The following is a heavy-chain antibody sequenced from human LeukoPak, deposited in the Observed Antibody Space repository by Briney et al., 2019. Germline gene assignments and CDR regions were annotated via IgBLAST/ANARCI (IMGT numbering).Heavy chain of an antibody. J-gene: IGHJ3*02. Sequence: GASVKVSCKASGYTFTGYYMHWVRQAPGQGLEWMRWINPNSGGTNYAQKFQGWVTMTRDTSISTAYMELSRLRSEDTAVYYCAGRYSGYDYGGFSNAFDIWGQGTMVTVSS. V-gene: IGHV1-2*04. D-gene: IGHD5-12*01. CDR2: INPNSGGT. CDR1: GYTFTGYY. CDR3: AGRYSGYDYGGFSNAFDI.